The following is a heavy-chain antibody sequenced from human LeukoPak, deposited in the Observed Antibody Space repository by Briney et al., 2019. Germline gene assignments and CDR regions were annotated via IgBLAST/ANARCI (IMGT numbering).Heavy chain of an antibody. J-gene: IGHJ4*02. CDR3: DKDRLTGTPYYFDY. D-gene: IGHD1-14*01. V-gene: IGHV3-23*01. CDR1: GFTLSSYT. Sequence: GGSLRLSCAASGFTLSSYTMSWARQSPGEGLEGVSGIREWGCNIYYAHSVRRRFTISRDNPKNTLYLQMYSLRAEDSTLLYCDKDRLTGTPYYFDYWVQGTMVTVSS. CDR2: IREWGCNI.